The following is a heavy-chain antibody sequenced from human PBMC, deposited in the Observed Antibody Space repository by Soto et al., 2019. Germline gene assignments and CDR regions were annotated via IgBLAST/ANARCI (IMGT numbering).Heavy chain of an antibody. J-gene: IGHJ6*02. CDR1: GGTFSSYS. Sequence: SVNVSCKSSGGTFSSYSMSWVRQAPGQGLEWMGGIIPIFGTANYAQKFQGRVTITADESTSTAYMELSSLRSEDTAVYYCARAGIVVVPAAMENYGMDVWGQGTTVTVSS. CDR3: ARAGIVVVPAAMENYGMDV. V-gene: IGHV1-69*13. CDR2: IIPIFGTA. D-gene: IGHD2-2*01.